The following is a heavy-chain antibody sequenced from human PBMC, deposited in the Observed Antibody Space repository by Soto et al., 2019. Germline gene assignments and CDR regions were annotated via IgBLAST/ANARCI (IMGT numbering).Heavy chain of an antibody. CDR3: TTGLLNNWFDP. CDR2: IKRKIDGGTT. Sequence: QLVESGGGLLKPGGSLRLSCEASGFTFSKTWMSWVRQAPGKGLEWVGRIKRKIDGGTTDYATPARGRFTISRDDSKNTLYLEMNSLRTEDTAVYYCTTGLLNNWFDPWGQGTLVTVSS. CDR1: GFTFSKTW. V-gene: IGHV3-15*01. J-gene: IGHJ5*02.